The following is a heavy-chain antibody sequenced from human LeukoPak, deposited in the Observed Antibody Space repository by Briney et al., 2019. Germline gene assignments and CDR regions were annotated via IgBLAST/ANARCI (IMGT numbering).Heavy chain of an antibody. CDR3: ARDQMTDMVLGISDY. D-gene: IGHD5-18*01. CDR1: GCSLTNYGMC. Sequence: SGPALAKPTHTLTLTCSFSGCSLTNYGMCVSWIRQPPGKPLEWLARIDWDGDEWFTTSLKTRLSISKDTYKNQVVLTMTNMDPADTATYYCARDQMTDMVLGISDYWGQGTLVTVSS. CDR2: IDWDGDE. V-gene: IGHV2-70*11. J-gene: IGHJ4*02.